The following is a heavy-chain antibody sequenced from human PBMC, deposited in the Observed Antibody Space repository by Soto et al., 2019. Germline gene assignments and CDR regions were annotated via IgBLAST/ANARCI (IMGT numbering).Heavy chain of an antibody. J-gene: IGHJ6*02. CDR2: IYESGTI. Sequence: QVPLQESGPGLVKPSQTLSLTCTVSGGSINGGRYYWNWIRQHPGKGLEWIGYIYESGTIDYNPSLKSRVIISEDTSKNQFSLSLISVMAADTAVYYCARDPGFGMDAWGQGTMVIVSS. CDR1: GGSINGGRYY. CDR3: ARDPGFGMDA. V-gene: IGHV4-31*03.